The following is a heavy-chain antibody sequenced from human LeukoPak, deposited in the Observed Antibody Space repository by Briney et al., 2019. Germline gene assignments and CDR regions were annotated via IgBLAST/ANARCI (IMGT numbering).Heavy chain of an antibody. Sequence: SGTLSLTCAVSGGSISSNNWWSWVRQPPGKGLEWIGEINHSGSTNYNPSLKSRVTISVDTSKNQFSLKLSSVTAADTAVYYCARRDGYNFAPFDYWGQGTLATVSS. CDR3: ARRDGYNFAPFDY. J-gene: IGHJ4*02. D-gene: IGHD5-24*01. V-gene: IGHV4-4*02. CDR1: GGSISSNNW. CDR2: INHSGST.